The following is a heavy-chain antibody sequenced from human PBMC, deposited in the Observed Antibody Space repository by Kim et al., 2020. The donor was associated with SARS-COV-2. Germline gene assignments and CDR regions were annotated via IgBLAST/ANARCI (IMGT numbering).Heavy chain of an antibody. J-gene: IGHJ2*01. CDR3: AREGRAFTVTTPGWYFDL. V-gene: IGHV4-31*02. Sequence: KRRVTISVDTSKNQFSLKLGSVTAADTAVYYCAREGRAFTVTTPGWYFDLWGRGTLVTVSS. D-gene: IGHD4-17*01.